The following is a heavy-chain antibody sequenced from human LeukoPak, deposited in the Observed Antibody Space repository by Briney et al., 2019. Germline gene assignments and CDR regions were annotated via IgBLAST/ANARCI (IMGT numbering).Heavy chain of an antibody. J-gene: IGHJ4*02. CDR1: GNTFTGYY. D-gene: IGHD2-15*01. V-gene: IGHV1-2*02. Sequence: ASVKVSCKASGNTFTGYYVHWVRQAPGKGLEWMGWINCNSGGTSYAQKFQGRVTITSDTSITTAYMELSSLGSDDTAVYYCAREYCSGGRCYMGFDHRGQGTLVTVSS. CDR2: INCNSGGT. CDR3: AREYCSGGRCYMGFDH.